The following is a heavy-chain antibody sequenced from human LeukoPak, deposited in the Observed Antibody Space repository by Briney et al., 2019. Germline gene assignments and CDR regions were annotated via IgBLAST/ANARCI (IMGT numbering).Heavy chain of an antibody. CDR1: GFTFSNYG. D-gene: IGHD2-8*01. J-gene: IGHJ4*02. Sequence: GGSLRLSCEASGFTFSNYGMSWVRQAPGKGLEWVSGISGSGFSTYHADSVQGRFTISRDNSKNTLYLQMKSLRAEDTAVYYCAKGTKLLDYWGQGTLVTVSS. CDR3: AKGTKLLDY. CDR2: ISGSGFST. V-gene: IGHV3-23*01.